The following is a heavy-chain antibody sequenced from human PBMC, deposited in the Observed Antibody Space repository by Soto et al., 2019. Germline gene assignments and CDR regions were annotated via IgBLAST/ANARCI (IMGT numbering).Heavy chain of an antibody. V-gene: IGHV3-30-3*01. CDR3: AKDWGLGM. CDR2: ISYDGSDT. J-gene: IGHJ4*02. Sequence: PVGSLRLSCAASGFNFGREAMSWVRQDPGKGLQWVASISYDGSDTLYINSVKGRFTISRDNSKRTVDLQMKSLKPEDTAVYYCAKDWGLGMWGQGTQVTVSS. D-gene: IGHD3-16*01. CDR1: GFNFGREA.